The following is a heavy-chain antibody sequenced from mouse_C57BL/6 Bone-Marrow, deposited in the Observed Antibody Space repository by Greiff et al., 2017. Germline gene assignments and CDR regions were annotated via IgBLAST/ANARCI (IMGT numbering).Heavy chain of an antibody. CDR3: ARDSSGDVRFAY. Sequence: QVQLKQPGAELVKPGASVKLSCKASGYTFTSYWMHWVKQRPGQGLEWIGMIHPNSGSTNYNEKFKSKATLTVDKSSSTAYMQLSSLTSEDSAVYYCARDSSGDVRFAYWGQGTLVTVSA. CDR2: IHPNSGST. V-gene: IGHV1-64*01. J-gene: IGHJ3*01. D-gene: IGHD3-2*02. CDR1: GYTFTSYW.